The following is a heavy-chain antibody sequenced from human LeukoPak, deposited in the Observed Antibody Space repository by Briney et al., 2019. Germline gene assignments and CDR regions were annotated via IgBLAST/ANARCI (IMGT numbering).Heavy chain of an antibody. CDR1: DDSISSSSYY. CDR2: IYYSGST. D-gene: IGHD3-10*01. J-gene: IGHJ4*02. V-gene: IGHV4-39*01. Sequence: SETLSLTCTVSDDSISSSSYYWGWIRQPPGKGLEWVASIYYSGSTYYNPSLNNRGTISVDTSKKQFSLKLTSVTAADTAVYYCARIPFRGIIAGAFEHWGQGTLVTVSS. CDR3: ARIPFRGIIAGAFEH.